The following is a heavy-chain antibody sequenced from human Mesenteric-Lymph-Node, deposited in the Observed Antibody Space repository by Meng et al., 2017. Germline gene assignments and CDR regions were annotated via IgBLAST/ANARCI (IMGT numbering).Heavy chain of an antibody. D-gene: IGHD5-24*01. Sequence: GESLKISCAASGFTFSSYAMHWVRQAPGKGLEWVSYISSSSSYIYYADSVKGRFTISRDNAKNSLYLQMNSLGAEDTAVYYCAREGGDGYNLGYWGQGKLVNVAS. CDR2: ISSSSSYI. CDR3: AREGGDGYNLGY. J-gene: IGHJ4*02. CDR1: GFTFSSYA. V-gene: IGHV3-21*05.